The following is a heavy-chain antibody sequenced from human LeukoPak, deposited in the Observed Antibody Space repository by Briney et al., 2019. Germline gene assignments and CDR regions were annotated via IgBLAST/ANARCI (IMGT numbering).Heavy chain of an antibody. Sequence: GGSLRLSCAASGFTVSSNYMSWVRQAPGKGLEWVSVIYSGGSTYYADSVRGRFTISRDNSKNTLYLQMNSLGAEDTAVYYCARVSYYDSSGYYFLSYVDYWGQGTLVTVSS. CDR3: ARVSYYDSSGYYFLSYVDY. D-gene: IGHD3-22*01. CDR2: IYSGGST. CDR1: GFTVSSNY. V-gene: IGHV3-53*01. J-gene: IGHJ4*02.